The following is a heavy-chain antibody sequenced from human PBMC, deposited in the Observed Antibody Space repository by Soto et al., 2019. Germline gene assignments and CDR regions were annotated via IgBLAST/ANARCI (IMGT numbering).Heavy chain of an antibody. CDR2: IYYSGST. D-gene: IGHD4-17*01. CDR1: GGSSSSYY. Sequence: LETLSLTCTVSGGSSSSYYWIWIRQPTGKGLEWIGYIYYSGSTNYNPSLKSRVTISVDTSKNQFSLKLSSVTAADTAVYYCARHVNGDYVSFYWFDPWGQGTLVTVSS. V-gene: IGHV4-59*08. J-gene: IGHJ5*02. CDR3: ARHVNGDYVSFYWFDP.